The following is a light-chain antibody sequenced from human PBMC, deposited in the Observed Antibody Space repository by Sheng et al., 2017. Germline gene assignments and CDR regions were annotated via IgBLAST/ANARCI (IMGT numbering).Light chain of an antibody. J-gene: IGKJ1*01. Sequence: TQSPSSLSASVGDRVTITCRASQGISFYLAWYQQKPGQAPRLLIYDASNRATGIPARFSGSGSATDFTLTISRVEPEDSAVYYCQQRSNWPSTFGQGTKVTVK. CDR3: QQRSNWPST. CDR1: QGISFY. CDR2: DAS. V-gene: IGKV3-11*01.